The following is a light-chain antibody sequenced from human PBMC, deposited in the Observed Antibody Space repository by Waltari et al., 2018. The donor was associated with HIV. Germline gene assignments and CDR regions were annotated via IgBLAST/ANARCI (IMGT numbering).Light chain of an antibody. CDR1: QSVSSSF. CDR2: GTS. Sequence: IVLTQSPGTLSLSPGESGTLSCKTSQSVSSSFLAWYQQKFGQSPRLLIYGTSRRAIGISDRFTASGSGTDFTLSISRVEPEDSALYYCQQYCSAPRWTFGQGTKVEI. J-gene: IGKJ1*01. V-gene: IGKV3-20*01. CDR3: QQYCSAPRWT.